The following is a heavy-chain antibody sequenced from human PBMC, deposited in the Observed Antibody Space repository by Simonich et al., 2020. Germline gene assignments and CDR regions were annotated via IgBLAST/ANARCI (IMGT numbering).Heavy chain of an antibody. D-gene: IGHD6-13*01. CDR2: IYHSGST. CDR1: GYSISSGYY. V-gene: IGHV4-38-2*01. Sequence: QVQLQESGPGLVKPSETLSLTCAVSGYSISSGYYWGWIRQPPGKGLEWIGGIYHSGSTYYNQSLKSRVTISVDTSKNQFSLKLSSVTAADTAVYYCARATRIAAAGYFDYWGQGTLVTVSS. J-gene: IGHJ4*02. CDR3: ARATRIAAAGYFDY.